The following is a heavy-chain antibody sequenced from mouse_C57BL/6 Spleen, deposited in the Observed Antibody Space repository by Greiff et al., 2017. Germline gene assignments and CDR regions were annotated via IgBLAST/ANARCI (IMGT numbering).Heavy chain of an antibody. D-gene: IGHD2-5*01. J-gene: IGHJ2*01. CDR3: ARHYSNLDY. CDR1: GYTFTDYY. V-gene: IGHV1-19*01. Sequence: VQLQQSGPVLVKPGASVKMSCKASGYTFTDYYMNWVKQSHGKSLEWIGVINPYNGGTSYNQKFKGKATLTVDKSSSTAYMELNSLTSEDSAVYYCARHYSNLDYWGQGTTLTVSS. CDR2: INPYNGGT.